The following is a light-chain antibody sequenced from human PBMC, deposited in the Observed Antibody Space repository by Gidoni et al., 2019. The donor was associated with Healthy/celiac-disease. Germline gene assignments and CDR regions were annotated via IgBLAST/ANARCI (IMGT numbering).Light chain of an antibody. Sequence: EIVFTQSPGTLSLSPGERATLSCRASQSVSSSYLAWYRQKPGQAPRLLIYGASSRATGIPDRFSGSGSGTDFTLTISRLEPEDFAVYYCQQYGSSRSTFGQGTKVEIK. V-gene: IGKV3-20*01. CDR2: GAS. CDR3: QQYGSSRST. J-gene: IGKJ1*01. CDR1: QSVSSSY.